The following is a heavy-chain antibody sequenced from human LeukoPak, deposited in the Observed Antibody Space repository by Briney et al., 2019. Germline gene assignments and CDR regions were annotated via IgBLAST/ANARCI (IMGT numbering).Heavy chain of an antibody. Sequence: SETLSLTCTVSGGSLSSYYWSWIGQPPGKGLEWIGYIYNSENTKYNSSLERRVTISVDKSKNQFFLKLSSVTAADTAVYYCARFHSGPSGWYVLWYFDLWGRGTLVTVSS. V-gene: IGHV4-4*09. J-gene: IGHJ2*01. CDR1: GGSLSSYY. D-gene: IGHD6-19*01. CDR3: ARFHSGPSGWYVLWYFDL. CDR2: IYNSENT.